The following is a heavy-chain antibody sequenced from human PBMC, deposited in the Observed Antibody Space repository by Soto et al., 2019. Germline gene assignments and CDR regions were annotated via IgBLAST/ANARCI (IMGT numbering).Heavy chain of an antibody. CDR1: GGTFSSYT. CDR2: IIPILGIA. Sequence: QVQLVQSGAEVKKPGSSVKVSCKASGGTFSSYTISWVRQAPGQGLEWMGRIIPILGIANYAQKFQGRVTITADKPTTTSSKDLGSLRSEDTAVYYCAPHSRICGDYVRYYGMDVWGQGTTVTVSS. V-gene: IGHV1-69*02. J-gene: IGHJ6*02. CDR3: APHSRICGDYVRYYGMDV. D-gene: IGHD4-17*01.